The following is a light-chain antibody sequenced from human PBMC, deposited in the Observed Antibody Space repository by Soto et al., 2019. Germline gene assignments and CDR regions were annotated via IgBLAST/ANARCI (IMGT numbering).Light chain of an antibody. CDR2: WAS. CDR3: QQYYSTPRT. Sequence: DIVMTQSPDSLAVSLGERATINCRSGQSVLYISNNKNYLAWYQQKPGQPPKLLIYWASTRESGVPDRFSGSGSGTDFTLTISSLQAEDVAVYYCQQYYSTPRTFGQGTKVDIK. CDR1: QSVLYISNNKNY. V-gene: IGKV4-1*01. J-gene: IGKJ1*01.